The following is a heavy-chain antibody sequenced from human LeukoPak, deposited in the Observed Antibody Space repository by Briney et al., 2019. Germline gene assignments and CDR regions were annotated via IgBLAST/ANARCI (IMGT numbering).Heavy chain of an antibody. J-gene: IGHJ3*02. D-gene: IGHD2-15*01. CDR2: SAGSGGGGGT. V-gene: IGHV3-23*01. CDR1: GFTLSNYG. Sequence: GGSLRLSCVASGFTLSNYGMNWVRQAPGKELEWVSSSAGSGGGGGTYYADSVKGRFTISRDNSKNTLFLHMNSLRVDDTAVYYCAKGTTGHCSGATCYPFDMWAKGQWSPSL. CDR3: AKGTTGHCSGATCYPFDM.